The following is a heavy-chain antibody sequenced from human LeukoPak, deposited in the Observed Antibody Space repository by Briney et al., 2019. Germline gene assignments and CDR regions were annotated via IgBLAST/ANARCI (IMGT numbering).Heavy chain of an antibody. J-gene: IGHJ4*02. CDR3: AKEGDNTGYRYFDD. D-gene: IGHD3-22*01. Sequence: PGRSLRLSCAASGFTFDDYAMHWVRQTPGKGLEWVSGISWNSDSLGYADSVKGRFTISRDNAKNSLYLQMNSLRAEDTAVYYCAKEGDNTGYRYFDDWGQGTLVTVSS. V-gene: IGHV3-9*01. CDR2: ISWNSDSL. CDR1: GFTFDDYA.